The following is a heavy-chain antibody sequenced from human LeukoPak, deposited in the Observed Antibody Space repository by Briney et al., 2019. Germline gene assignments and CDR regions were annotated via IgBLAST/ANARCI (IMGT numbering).Heavy chain of an antibody. CDR3: ATTGGAAAVNY. J-gene: IGHJ4*02. V-gene: IGHV1-3*01. Sequence: ASVKVSWKASGYTFTSYVMHWLRQTPVQRPEWMGWINAGNGNTRYSQKFQGRVIITRDTSASIAYMEVSSLRSEDTAVYYCATTGGAAAVNYWGQGTLVTVSS. CDR1: GYTFTSYV. D-gene: IGHD6-13*01. CDR2: INAGNGNT.